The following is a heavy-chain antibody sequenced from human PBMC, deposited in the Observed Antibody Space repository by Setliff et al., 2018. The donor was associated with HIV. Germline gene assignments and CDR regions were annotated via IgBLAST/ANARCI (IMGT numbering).Heavy chain of an antibody. CDR1: GSTLITTS. V-gene: IGHV1-69*05. J-gene: IGHJ5*02. CDR2: IVPAFGAS. D-gene: IGHD2-21*02. CDR3: ARELGTGWYDP. Sequence: SVKVSCKVSGSTLITTSLTWVRQAPGQGPEWVGGIVPAFGASDSSPRFQGRVTITTDFSANSAYMEMTSLTSDDTAVYYCARELGTGWYDPWGQGTLVTVSS.